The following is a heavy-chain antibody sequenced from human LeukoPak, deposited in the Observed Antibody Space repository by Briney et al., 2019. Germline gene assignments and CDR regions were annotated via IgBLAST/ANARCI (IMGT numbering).Heavy chain of an antibody. CDR2: ISGSGGST. J-gene: IGHJ4*02. V-gene: IGHV3-23*01. CDR3: AKNRDSSGSYPLFLNY. D-gene: IGHD3-22*01. Sequence: PGGSLRLSCAASGFTFSSYAMSWVRQAPGKGLEWVSAISGSGGSTYYADSVKGRFTISRDNSKNTLYLQMNSLRAEDTAVYYCAKNRDSSGSYPLFLNYWGQGTLVTVSS. CDR1: GFTFSSYA.